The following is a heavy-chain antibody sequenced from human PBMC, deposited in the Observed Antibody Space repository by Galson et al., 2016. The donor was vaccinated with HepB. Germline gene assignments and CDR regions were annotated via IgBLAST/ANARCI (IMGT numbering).Heavy chain of an antibody. CDR1: GYSFSTYW. J-gene: IGHJ6*02. Sequence: QSGAEVKKPGESLRISCKDSGYSFSTYWIIWVRQMPGKGLEWMGRIDPSDSYTIYSPSFQGHVTISADKSISTAYLQWSSLKASDTGIYYCARQGSSAGELYYYYGMDVWGQGTTVTVSS. CDR2: IDPSDSYT. CDR3: ARQGSSAGELYYYYGMDV. D-gene: IGHD2-15*01. V-gene: IGHV5-10-1*01.